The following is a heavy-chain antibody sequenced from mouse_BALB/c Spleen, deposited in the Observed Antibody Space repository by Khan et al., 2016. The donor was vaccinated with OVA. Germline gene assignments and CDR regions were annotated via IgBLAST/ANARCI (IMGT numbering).Heavy chain of an antibody. D-gene: IGHD2-2*01. J-gene: IGHJ3*01. Sequence: EVQLQQSGTVLARPGTSVKMSCKASGYTFTSYWMHRVKQRPGQGLEWTGATYAGNSDTSYNQKFKGKAKLTAVTATSTAYMELSSLKNEGAAVFYWTRFGYRFAYWGQGTLVTVSA. CDR2: TYAGNSDT. V-gene: IGHV1-5*01. CDR3: TRFGYRFAY. CDR1: GYTFTSYW.